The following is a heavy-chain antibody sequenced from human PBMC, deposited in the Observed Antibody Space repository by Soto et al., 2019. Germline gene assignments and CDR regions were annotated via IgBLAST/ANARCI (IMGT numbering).Heavy chain of an antibody. CDR3: ARGGDDAAAGTWEFDY. Sequence: ASVKVSCKASSYTFTSYGISWVRQAPGQGLEWMGWISAYNGNTNYAQKLQGRVTMTTDTSTSTAYMELRSLRSDDTAVYYCARGGDDAAAGTWEFDYWGQGTLVTVSS. CDR1: SYTFTSYG. D-gene: IGHD6-13*01. J-gene: IGHJ4*02. V-gene: IGHV1-18*01. CDR2: ISAYNGNT.